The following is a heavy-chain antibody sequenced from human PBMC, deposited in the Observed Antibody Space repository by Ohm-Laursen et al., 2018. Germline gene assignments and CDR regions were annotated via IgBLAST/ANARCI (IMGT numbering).Heavy chain of an antibody. CDR1: GGSISSSSYY. CDR2: IYFSGST. Sequence: SQTLSLTCTVSGGSISSSSYYWAWIRQPPGKGLEWIAYIYFSGSTYYNPSLRSRFTISVNTSENQFSLKLSSVTAADTAVYYCATIGRFDWYFDLWGRGTLATVSS. CDR3: ATIGRFDWYFDL. D-gene: IGHD3-10*01. J-gene: IGHJ2*01. V-gene: IGHV4-39*01.